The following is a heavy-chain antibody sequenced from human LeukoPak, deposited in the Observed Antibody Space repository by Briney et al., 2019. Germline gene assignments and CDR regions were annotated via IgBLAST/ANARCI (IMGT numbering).Heavy chain of an antibody. Sequence: SETLSLTCTVSGGSISSSSYYWGWIRQPPGKGLEWIGSIYYSGSTYYNPSLKSRVTISVDTSKNQFSLKLSSVTAADTAMYVSTLSKEGGWPHFDYWGQGTLVTVSS. CDR2: IYYSGST. J-gene: IGHJ4*02. CDR1: GGSISSSSYY. CDR3: TLSKEGGWPHFDY. V-gene: IGHV4-39*01. D-gene: IGHD6-19*01.